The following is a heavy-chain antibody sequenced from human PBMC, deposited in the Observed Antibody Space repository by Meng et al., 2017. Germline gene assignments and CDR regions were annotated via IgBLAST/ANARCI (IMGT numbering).Heavy chain of an antibody. D-gene: IGHD3-22*01. CDR2: IGTAGDT. J-gene: IGHJ4*02. CDR3: ARDEGYYDSSGYFLY. V-gene: IGHV3-13*01. CDR1: GFTFSSYD. Sequence: GESLKISCAACGFTFSSYDMHWVRQATGKGLEWVSAIGTAGDTYYPGSVKGRFTISRDNAKNSLYLQMNSLRAEDTALYYCARDEGYYDSSGYFLYWGQGTLVTVSS.